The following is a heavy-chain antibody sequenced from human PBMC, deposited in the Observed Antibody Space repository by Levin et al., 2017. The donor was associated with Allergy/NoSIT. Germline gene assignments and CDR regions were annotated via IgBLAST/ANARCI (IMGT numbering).Heavy chain of an antibody. D-gene: IGHD3-16*01. CDR3: ASGGVALYGMDV. CDR2: IIPLFGTA. Sequence: VASVKVSCKASGGTFSRYEISWVRQAPGQGLEWMGGIIPLFGTANYAQKFQGRVTITADEFTSTAYMELSSLRSEDTAVYYCASGGVALYGMDVWGQGTTVTVSS. V-gene: IGHV1-69*13. J-gene: IGHJ6*02. CDR1: GGTFSRYE.